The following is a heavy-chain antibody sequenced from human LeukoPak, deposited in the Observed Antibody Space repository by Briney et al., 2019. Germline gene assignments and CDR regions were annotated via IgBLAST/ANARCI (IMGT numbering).Heavy chain of an antibody. CDR3: ARREDGGGNFDY. V-gene: IGHV4-59*01. CDR2: IYYSGST. J-gene: IGHJ4*02. CDR1: GGSISSYY. D-gene: IGHD2-15*01. Sequence: PSETLSLTCTVSGGSISSYYWSWIRQPPGKGLEWIGYIYYSGSTNYNPSLKSRVTISVDTSKNQFPLKLSSVTAADTAVYYCARREDGGGNFDYWGQGTLVTVSS.